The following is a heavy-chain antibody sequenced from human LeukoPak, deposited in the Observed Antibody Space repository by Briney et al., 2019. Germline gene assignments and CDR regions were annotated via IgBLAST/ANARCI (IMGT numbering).Heavy chain of an antibody. J-gene: IGHJ4*02. Sequence: SETLFLTCTVSGGSISSDYWSWIRQPPGKGLEWIGYIYYRGSTNYNPSLKSRVTISVDTSKNQFSLKLSSVTAADTAVYYCARLSGYSSGHYYSDYWGQGTLDTVSS. D-gene: IGHD3-22*01. CDR1: GGSISSDY. CDR3: ARLSGYSSGHYYSDY. CDR2: IYYRGST. V-gene: IGHV4-59*01.